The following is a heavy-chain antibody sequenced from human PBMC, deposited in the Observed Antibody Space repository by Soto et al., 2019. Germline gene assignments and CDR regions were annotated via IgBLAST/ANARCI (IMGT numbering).Heavy chain of an antibody. J-gene: IGHJ4*02. Sequence: SETLSLTCTVSGGSISSYYWTWTRQPPGKGLEWIGCIYNGATTNYNPSLKSRVTISVDTSKNQFSLKLTSVTAAVTAVYYCARDDSQRPATYWGQGTLVTVSS. CDR3: ARDDSQRPATY. V-gene: IGHV4-59*01. CDR2: IYNGATT. D-gene: IGHD1-26*01. CDR1: GGSISSYY.